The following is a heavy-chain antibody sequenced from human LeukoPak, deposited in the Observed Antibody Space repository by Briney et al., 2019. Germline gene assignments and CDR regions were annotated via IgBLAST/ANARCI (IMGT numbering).Heavy chain of an antibody. V-gene: IGHV6-1*01. D-gene: IGHD2-15*01. CDR3: VKWRSGSAEFDY. CDR2: TYYRSKWYN. CDR1: GDSVSSNSAA. J-gene: IGHJ4*02. Sequence: SQTLSLTCAISGDSVSSNSAAWNWIRQSPSRGLEWLVRTYYRSKWYNDYALSVKSRITINPDTSKNQFSLQLNFVTPEDTAVYYCVKWRSGSAEFDYWGQGTLVTVSS.